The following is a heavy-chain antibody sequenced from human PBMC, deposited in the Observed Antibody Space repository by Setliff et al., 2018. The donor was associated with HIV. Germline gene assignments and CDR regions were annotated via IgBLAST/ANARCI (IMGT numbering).Heavy chain of an antibody. V-gene: IGHV1-2*02. Sequence: ASVKVSCKTSGYIFIRYYIFWVRQAPGQGLEWMGNINPHTGVTKYAEKFQGRVTMTRDTSINTIYMQLSRLRSDDTAVYYCARDLRDGFEEWFSTLDDGMDVWGQGTTVTVSS. CDR3: ARDLRDGFEEWFSTLDDGMDV. CDR1: GYIFIRYY. J-gene: IGHJ6*02. D-gene: IGHD3-3*01. CDR2: INPHTGVT.